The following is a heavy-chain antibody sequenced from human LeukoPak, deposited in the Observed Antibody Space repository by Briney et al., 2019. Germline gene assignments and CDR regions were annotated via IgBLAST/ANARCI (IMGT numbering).Heavy chain of an antibody. D-gene: IGHD1-26*01. V-gene: IGHV4-61*02. Sequence: SETLSLTCTVSGGSISSGSYYWSWLRQPAGKGLEWIGRIYTSGSTNYTPSLKSRVTISVDTSKNQFSLKLSSVTAADTAVYVCARGGSCPCYYCYYMDVGGKGTTITVSS. CDR2: IYTSGST. J-gene: IGHJ6*03. CDR3: ARGGSCPCYYCYYMDV. CDR1: GGSISSGSYY.